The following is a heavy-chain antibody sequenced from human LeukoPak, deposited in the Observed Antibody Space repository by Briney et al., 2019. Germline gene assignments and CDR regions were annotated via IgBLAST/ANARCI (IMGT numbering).Heavy chain of an antibody. Sequence: SGTPSLTCAVSGGSISSSNWWSWVRQPPGQGLEWIGYIHYSGSTNYNPSLKSRVTISVDTSKNQFSLKLSSVTAADTAVYYCARASVTYYYYYYMDVWGKGTTVTVSS. CDR3: ARASVTYYYYYYMDV. J-gene: IGHJ6*03. CDR2: IHYSGST. V-gene: IGHV4-4*02. CDR1: GGSISSSNW. D-gene: IGHD4-11*01.